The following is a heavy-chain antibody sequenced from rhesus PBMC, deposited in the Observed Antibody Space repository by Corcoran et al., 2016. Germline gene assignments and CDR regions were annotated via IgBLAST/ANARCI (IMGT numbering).Heavy chain of an antibody. Sequence: QVQLQESGPGQVKPSETLSLTCAVFGASICDYWWSWIRQSPGMGLEWIGELSGNSGPTNYNPTLNSRVTISKDTSKSQFSLKLNSVTAADTAVYYCARHPGTGWMNFDYWGQGVLVTVSS. V-gene: IGHV4-80*01. CDR3: ARHPGTGWMNFDY. CDR1: GASICDYW. J-gene: IGHJ4*01. D-gene: IGHD6-31*01. CDR2: LSGNSGPT.